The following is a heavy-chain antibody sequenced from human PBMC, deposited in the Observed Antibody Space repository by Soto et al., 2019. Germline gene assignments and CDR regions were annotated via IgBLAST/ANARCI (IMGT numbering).Heavy chain of an antibody. CDR2: INHSGST. V-gene: IGHV4-34*01. J-gene: IGHJ6*03. CDR3: ARGNILYYYYMDV. Sequence: QVQLQQWGAGLLKPSETLSLTCAVYGGSFSGYYWSWIRQPPGKGLEWIGEINHSGSTNYNPSLKSRVTTSVDTSKNQFSPKLSSVTAAATAVYYCARGNILYYYYMDVWGKGTTVTVSS. CDR1: GGSFSGYY.